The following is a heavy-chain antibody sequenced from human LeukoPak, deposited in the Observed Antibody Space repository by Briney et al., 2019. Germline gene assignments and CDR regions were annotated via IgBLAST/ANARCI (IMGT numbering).Heavy chain of an antibody. V-gene: IGHV4-39*01. D-gene: IGHD2-21*02. CDR2: IYYSGTT. CDR3: ATTYCGGDCYPAW. Sequence: SETLSLTCTVSGDSISKSSYYWGFIRQPPGKGLEWIGNIYYSGTTYYSPSLSSRVPISVDTSKNQFSLKLNSMTAADTAVYYCATTYCGGDCYPAWWGQGTLVTVSS. CDR1: GDSISKSSYY. J-gene: IGHJ4*02.